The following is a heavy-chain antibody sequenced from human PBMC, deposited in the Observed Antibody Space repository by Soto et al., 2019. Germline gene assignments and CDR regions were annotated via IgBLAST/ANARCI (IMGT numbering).Heavy chain of an antibody. CDR2: TYYKSKWFN. D-gene: IGHD5-12*01. Sequence: PSQILSLTCAISGDSVSSNSAGCNWVRQTPSRGLEWLGRTYYKSKWFNNYAVSVKSRITINPDTSQNQFSLHLDSVTPEDTAVYFCERGSWDDVSGHYYMDVWGKGTTVTVSS. J-gene: IGHJ6*03. V-gene: IGHV6-1*01. CDR1: GDSVSSNSAG. CDR3: ERGSWDDVSGHYYMDV.